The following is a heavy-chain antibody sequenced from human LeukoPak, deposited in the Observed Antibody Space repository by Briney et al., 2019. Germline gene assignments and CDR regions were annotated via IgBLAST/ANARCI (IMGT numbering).Heavy chain of an antibody. CDR1: GFSLSTSGVG. J-gene: IGHJ4*02. CDR2: IYWDDDK. D-gene: IGHD6-13*01. CDR3: AHRASAAGNNYYFDY. Sequence: SGPTLVNPTRTLTLTCTFSGFSLSTSGVGVGWIRQPPGKALDWLALIYWDDDKRYSPSLKSRLTVTKDTSKNQVVLTMTNMDPVDTATYNCAHRASAAGNNYYFDYWGQGTLVTVSS. V-gene: IGHV2-5*02.